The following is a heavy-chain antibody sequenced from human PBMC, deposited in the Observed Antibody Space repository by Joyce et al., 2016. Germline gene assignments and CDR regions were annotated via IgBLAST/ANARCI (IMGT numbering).Heavy chain of an antibody. CDR2: IIPLSGTS. D-gene: IGHD1-7*01. CDR3: ARGGGAPGTAARLDY. J-gene: IGHJ4*02. CDR1: GGSFNRYT. Sequence: VQSQVQLVQSGAEVKVSCKASGGSFNRYTINWVRQAPGQGLEWMGGIIPLSGTSNYAQKFQDRVTITADGLTSTVYMELFSLRSDDTAVYFCARGGGAPGTAARLDYWGQGTLVIVSS. V-gene: IGHV1-69*01.